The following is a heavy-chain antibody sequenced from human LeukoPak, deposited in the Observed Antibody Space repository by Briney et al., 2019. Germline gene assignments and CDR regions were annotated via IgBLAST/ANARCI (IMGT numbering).Heavy chain of an antibody. CDR1: GFTFSIYA. J-gene: IGHJ5*02. V-gene: IGHV3-23*01. Sequence: GGSLRLSCAASGFTFSIYAMSWVRQAPGKGLEWVSAIGASGGSTYYADSVKGRFTISRDNSKNTLYLQMNSLRAEDTGVYYCAKGGYSHYGFDPWGQGTLVTVSS. CDR3: AKGGYSHYGFDP. D-gene: IGHD2-2*02. CDR2: IGASGGST.